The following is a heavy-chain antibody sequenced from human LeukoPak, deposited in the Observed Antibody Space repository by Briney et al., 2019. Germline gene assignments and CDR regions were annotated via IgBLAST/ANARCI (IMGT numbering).Heavy chain of an antibody. J-gene: IGHJ2*01. Sequence: SETLSLTCTVSGGSISSYYWSWIRQPPGKGLEWIGYIYYSGSTNYNPSLKSRVTISVDTSKNQFSLKLSSVTAADTAVYYCARVEYGITGTTQDWYFDLCGRGTLVTVSS. CDR2: IYYSGST. D-gene: IGHD1-7*01. CDR1: GGSISSYY. V-gene: IGHV4-59*01. CDR3: ARVEYGITGTTQDWYFDL.